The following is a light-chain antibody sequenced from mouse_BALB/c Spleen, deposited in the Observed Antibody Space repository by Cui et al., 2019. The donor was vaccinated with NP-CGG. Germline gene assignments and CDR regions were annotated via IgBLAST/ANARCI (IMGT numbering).Light chain of an antibody. J-gene: IGLJ1*01. Sequence: QAVLTQAAALTPPPGETVTLTCRSSTGAVTTSNYANWVQEKPDHLFTGLIGGTNNRAPGVPARFSGSLIGDKAALTITGAQTEDEAIYFCALWYSNHWVFGGGTKLTVL. V-gene: IGLV1*01. CDR1: TGAVTTSNY. CDR3: ALWYSNHWV. CDR2: GTN.